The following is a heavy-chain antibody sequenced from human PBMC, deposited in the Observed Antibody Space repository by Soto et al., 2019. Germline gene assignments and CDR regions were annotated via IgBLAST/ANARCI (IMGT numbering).Heavy chain of an antibody. J-gene: IGHJ4*02. CDR3: ARTGRYCSGSGSYYPFDY. D-gene: IGHD3-10*01. Sequence: GGSLRLSCAASGFTFSSYEMNWVRQAPGKGLEWVSYITGSGSTIYYADSVKGRFTISRDNAKNSLYLQMNSLRAEDTAVYYCARTGRYCSGSGSYYPFDYWGQGTLVTVSS. CDR1: GFTFSSYE. CDR2: ITGSGSTI. V-gene: IGHV3-48*03.